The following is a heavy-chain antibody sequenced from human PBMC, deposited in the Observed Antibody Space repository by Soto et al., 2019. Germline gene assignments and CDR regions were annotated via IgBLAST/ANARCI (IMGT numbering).Heavy chain of an antibody. D-gene: IGHD2-2*01. CDR3: AKAGCSSPSCQVDY. V-gene: IGHV3-23*01. CDR2: ISGSDNNT. Sequence: GGSLRLSCAASGFTFSVYAMSWVRQAPGKGLEWVSVISGSDNNTYYADSVKGRFTISRDNSKTTLFLQMNSLRADDTAVYYCAKAGCSSPSCQVDYWGQGTLVTVSS. J-gene: IGHJ4*02. CDR1: GFTFSVYA.